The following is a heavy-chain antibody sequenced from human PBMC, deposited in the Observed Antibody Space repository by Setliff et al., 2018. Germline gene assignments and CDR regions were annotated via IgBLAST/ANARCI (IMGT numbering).Heavy chain of an antibody. V-gene: IGHV4-31*03. J-gene: IGHJ4*02. Sequence: SETLSLTCTVSGGSISSGGYYWSWIRQHPGKGLERIGYIYYSGSTSYYNPSLKSRVTISVGTSKSQFSLKLSSVTAADTAVYYCARGRAGHSGHWGQGTLVTVSS. CDR2: IYYSGSTS. D-gene: IGHD6-19*01. CDR3: ARGRAGHSGH. CDR1: GGSISSGGYY.